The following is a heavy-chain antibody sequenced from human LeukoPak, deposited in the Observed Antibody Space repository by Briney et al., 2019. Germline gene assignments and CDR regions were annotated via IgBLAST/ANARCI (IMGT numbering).Heavy chain of an antibody. V-gene: IGHV3-23*01. Sequence: GSLRLSCAASGFTFSSYAMSWVRQAPGKGLEWVSAISGSGGSTYYADSVKGRFTISRDNSKNTLYLQMNSLRAEDTAVYYCAKCRPLIRGVISIPYYYYYGMDVWGQGTTVTVSS. CDR3: AKCRPLIRGVISIPYYYYYGMDV. CDR2: ISGSGGST. CDR1: GFTFSSYA. J-gene: IGHJ6*02. D-gene: IGHD3-10*01.